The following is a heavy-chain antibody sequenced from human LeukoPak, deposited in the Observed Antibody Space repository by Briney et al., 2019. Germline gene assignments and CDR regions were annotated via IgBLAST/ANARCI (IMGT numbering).Heavy chain of an antibody. Sequence: SETLSLTCTVSGGSISSYYWSWIRQPPGKGLEWIGYIYYSGSTNYNPSLKSRVTISVDTSKNQFSLKLSSVTAADTAVYYCARRFSSSWYSDFDYWGQGTLVTVSS. CDR1: GGSISSYY. CDR2: IYYSGST. CDR3: ARRFSSSWYSDFDY. D-gene: IGHD6-13*01. J-gene: IGHJ4*02. V-gene: IGHV4-59*08.